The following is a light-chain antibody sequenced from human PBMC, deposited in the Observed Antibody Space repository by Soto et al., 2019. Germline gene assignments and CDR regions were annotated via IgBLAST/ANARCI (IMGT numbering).Light chain of an antibody. CDR1: QRVSSK. J-gene: IGKJ1*01. V-gene: IGKV3-15*01. CDR2: GAS. CDR3: QHYNDWPPTWT. Sequence: EIVMTQSPATLSVSPGERATLSCRASQRVSSKLAWYQQKPGQTPRVLIYGASTRATGIPARFSGSGSGTEFTLTISSLQSEDSAVYHCQHYNDWPPTWTFGQGTKVEIK.